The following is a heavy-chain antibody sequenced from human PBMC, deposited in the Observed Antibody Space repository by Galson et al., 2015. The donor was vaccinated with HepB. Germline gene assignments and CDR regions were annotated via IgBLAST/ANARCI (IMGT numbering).Heavy chain of an antibody. V-gene: IGHV1-18*01. CDR3: ARDRSREHYYDSSGYEYAFDI. CDR1: GYTFTSYG. Sequence: SVKVSCKASGYTFTSYGISWVRQAPGQGLEWMGWISAYNGNTNYAQKLQGRVTMTTDTSTSTAYMELRSLRSDDTAVYYCARDRSREHYYDSSGYEYAFDIWGQGTMVTVSS. CDR2: ISAYNGNT. J-gene: IGHJ3*02. D-gene: IGHD3-22*01.